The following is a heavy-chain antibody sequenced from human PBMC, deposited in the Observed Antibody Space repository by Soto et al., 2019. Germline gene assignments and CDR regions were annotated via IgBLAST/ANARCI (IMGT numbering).Heavy chain of an antibody. CDR3: ATAGEYYGSSGYHAFDI. CDR2: FDPEDGET. V-gene: IGHV1-24*01. Sequence: ASVTVSCKVSVYTLTELSIHWVRQAPGKGLEWMGGFDPEDGETIYAQKFQGRVTMTEDTSTDTAYMELSSLRSEDTAVYYCATAGEYYGSSGYHAFDIWGQGTMVTVSS. CDR1: VYTLTELS. D-gene: IGHD3-22*01. J-gene: IGHJ3*02.